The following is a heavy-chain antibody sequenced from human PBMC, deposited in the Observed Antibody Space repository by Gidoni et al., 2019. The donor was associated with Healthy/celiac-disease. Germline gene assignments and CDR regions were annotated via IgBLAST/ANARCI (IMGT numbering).Heavy chain of an antibody. CDR2: IYYSGST. CDR3: ASRSGWYFLHYFDY. D-gene: IGHD6-19*01. Sequence: QLQLQESGPGLVKPSETLSLTCTVSGGSISRSSYYWGWIRQPPGKGLEWIGSIYYSGSTYYNPSLKRRVTISVDTSKNQFSLKLSSVTAADTAVYYCASRSGWYFLHYFDYWGQGTLVTVSS. V-gene: IGHV4-39*01. CDR1: GGSISRSSYY. J-gene: IGHJ4*02.